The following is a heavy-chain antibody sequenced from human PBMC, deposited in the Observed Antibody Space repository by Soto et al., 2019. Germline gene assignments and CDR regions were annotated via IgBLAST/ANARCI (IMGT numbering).Heavy chain of an antibody. CDR1: GFTFSSYW. CDR3: ARGDCSSTSCYVDYYYYGMDV. J-gene: IGHJ6*02. Sequence: PGGSLRLSCAASGFTFSSYWMSWVRQAPGKGLEWVANIKQDGSEKYYVDSVKGRFTISRDNAKNSLYLQMNSLRAEDTAVYYCARGDCSSTSCYVDYYYYGMDVWGQGTTVTVSS. CDR2: IKQDGSEK. V-gene: IGHV3-7*05. D-gene: IGHD2-2*01.